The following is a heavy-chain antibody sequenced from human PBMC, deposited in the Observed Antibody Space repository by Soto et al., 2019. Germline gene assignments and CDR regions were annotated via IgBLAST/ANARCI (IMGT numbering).Heavy chain of an antibody. V-gene: IGHV2-26*01. CDR3: ARRHLAVAVSPWFDP. D-gene: IGHD6-19*01. CDR1: GLSITDSEMG. CDR2: IDSSGEK. J-gene: IGHJ5*02. Sequence: QVTLKESGPVLVKPTEPLTLSCTVSGLSITDSEMGVSWIRHPPGQPLEWLAHIDSSGEKSYRTFLKSRLAISKDTTKSQIVLTRTNMDPADTATYYCARRHLAVAVSPWFDPWGQGIPVTVSS.